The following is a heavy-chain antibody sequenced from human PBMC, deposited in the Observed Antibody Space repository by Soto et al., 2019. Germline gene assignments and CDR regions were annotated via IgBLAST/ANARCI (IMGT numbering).Heavy chain of an antibody. CDR3: ARVTQGTVTSDY. Sequence: QVELEQSGAEVTEPGASVKVSCKASGYTLRTHGISWVRQAPGQGLEWMGWISAYNGFTRYAQNFQGRVTLTTDTSTNTAYMELRSLRSDDTAVYYCARVTQGTVTSDYWGQGTLVTVSS. J-gene: IGHJ4*02. D-gene: IGHD4-17*01. CDR1: GYTLRTHG. V-gene: IGHV1-18*01. CDR2: ISAYNGFT.